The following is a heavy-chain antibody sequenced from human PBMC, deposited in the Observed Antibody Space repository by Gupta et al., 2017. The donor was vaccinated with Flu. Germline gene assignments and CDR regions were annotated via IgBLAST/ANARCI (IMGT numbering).Heavy chain of an antibody. CDR2: INSDGSST. V-gene: IGHV3-74*01. CDR1: GFPFRNYW. CDR3: ARGGVVIPAGRFYHSGLDV. D-gene: IGHD6-19*01. Sequence: EVQLVESGGGSAQPGESLRLSCAASGFPFRNYWMNWVRQVPGKGLEWVARINSDGSSTFYADSVRGRFIISRDNAKNVVYLQVSSLSTEAKAQYFWARGGVVIPAGRFYHSGLDVWGQGTTVTVA. J-gene: IGHJ6*02.